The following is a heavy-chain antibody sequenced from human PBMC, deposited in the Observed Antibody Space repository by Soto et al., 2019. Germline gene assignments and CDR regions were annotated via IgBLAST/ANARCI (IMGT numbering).Heavy chain of an antibody. CDR3: AKSSNYYYYGMDV. Sequence: PGGSLRLSCAASGFTFSSYAMSWVRQAPGKGLEWVSAISGSGGSTYYADSVKGRFTISRDNSKNTLYLRMNSLRAEDTAVYYCAKSSNYYYYGMDVWGQGTTVTVSS. D-gene: IGHD6-6*01. CDR1: GFTFSSYA. J-gene: IGHJ6*02. CDR2: ISGSGGST. V-gene: IGHV3-23*01.